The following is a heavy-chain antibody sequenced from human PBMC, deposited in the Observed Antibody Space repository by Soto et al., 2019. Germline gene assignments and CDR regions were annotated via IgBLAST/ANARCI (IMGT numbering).Heavy chain of an antibody. CDR2: INHSGST. CDR3: ARGVFSGYYGSGSYYSGIYGMDV. D-gene: IGHD3-10*01. Sequence: SETLSLTCAVYGGSFSGYYWSWIREPPGKGLEWIGEINHSGSTNYNPSNKSRVTRSVDTSKNLFFLKLSSVTAADTAVYYCARGVFSGYYGSGSYYSGIYGMDVWGQGTTVTVSS. CDR1: GGSFSGYY. J-gene: IGHJ6*02. V-gene: IGHV4-34*01.